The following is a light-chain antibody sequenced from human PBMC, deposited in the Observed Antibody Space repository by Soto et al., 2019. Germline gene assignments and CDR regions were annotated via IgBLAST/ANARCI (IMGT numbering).Light chain of an antibody. V-gene: IGKV1-5*03. CDR2: KAS. J-gene: IGKJ1*01. CDR1: QSISSW. Sequence: GDRVTITCRASQSISSWLAWYQQKPGKAPKLLINKASSLESGVPSRFSGSGSGTEFTLTISSLQPDDFATYYCQHYNSYSEAFGQGTKVDI. CDR3: QHYNSYSEA.